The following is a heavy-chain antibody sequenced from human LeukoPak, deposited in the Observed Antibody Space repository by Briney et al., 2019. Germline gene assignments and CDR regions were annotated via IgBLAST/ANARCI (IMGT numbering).Heavy chain of an antibody. CDR1: GFTFSSYG. V-gene: IGHV3-30*03. Sequence: GSLRLSCAASGFTFSSYGIHWVRQAPGKGLEWVAVISYDGSDRYYADSVKGRFTISRDNSKNTLYLQMNSLRAEDTAVYYCARRDYYDSSGYYDAFDIWGQGTMVTVSS. CDR2: ISYDGSDR. D-gene: IGHD3-22*01. J-gene: IGHJ3*02. CDR3: ARRDYYDSSGYYDAFDI.